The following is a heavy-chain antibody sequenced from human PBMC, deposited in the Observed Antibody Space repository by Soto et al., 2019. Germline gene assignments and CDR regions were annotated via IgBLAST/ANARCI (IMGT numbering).Heavy chain of an antibody. Sequence: ASEKVSCKASGYSFSSYSMHWVRQAPGQRLEWMGWVNTGNGNTKYSQKFQGRVTITRDTSASTAYMELSSLRSEDTAVYYCARDLWGMDVWGQGTTVTVSS. V-gene: IGHV1-3*04. CDR2: VNTGNGNT. CDR3: ARDLWGMDV. CDR1: GYSFSSYS. J-gene: IGHJ6*02. D-gene: IGHD3-10*01.